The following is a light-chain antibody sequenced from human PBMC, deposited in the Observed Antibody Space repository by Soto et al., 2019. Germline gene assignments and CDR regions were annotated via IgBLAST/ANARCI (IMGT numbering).Light chain of an antibody. CDR3: QQCYSTPADN. Sequence: DIQMTQSTSSLAASVGDRVTITCRASQSIGNSGNGYQQKPGKAPKLLIYAASRLQSGVPSRFIGSGSGTEFTLTNTSLQPEDFACYYCQQCYSTPADNFAQRAKLEIK. CDR1: QSIGNS. J-gene: IGKJ2*01. CDR2: AAS. V-gene: IGKV1-39*01.